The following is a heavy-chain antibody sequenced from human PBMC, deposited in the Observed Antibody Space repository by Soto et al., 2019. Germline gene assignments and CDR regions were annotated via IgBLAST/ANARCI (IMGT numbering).Heavy chain of an antibody. CDR1: GFTFSSYA. Sequence: EVQLLESGGGLVRPGGSLRLSCAASGFTFSSYAMNWVRQAPGKGLEWVSAISGTGYNTYYADSLKARFTISRDNSKNTLSLQMNSLRAEDTAVYYCARDRQFSHPRGGMDVWGQGTTVTVSS. V-gene: IGHV3-23*01. J-gene: IGHJ6*02. CDR2: ISGTGYNT. CDR3: ARDRQFSHPRGGMDV. D-gene: IGHD3-10*01.